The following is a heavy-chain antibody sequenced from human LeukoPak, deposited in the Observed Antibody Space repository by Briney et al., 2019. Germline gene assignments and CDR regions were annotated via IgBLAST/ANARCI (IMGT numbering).Heavy chain of an antibody. CDR2: INHSGST. J-gene: IGHJ3*02. D-gene: IGHD3-3*01. CDR1: GGSFSGYY. CDR3: ARARDTIFGVVIKPRDAFDI. Sequence: SETLSLTCAVYGGSFSGYYWSWIRQPPGKGLEWIGEINHSGSTNYNPSLKSRVTISVDTSKNQFSLKLSSVTAADTAVYYCARARDTIFGVVIKPRDAFDIWGQGTMVTVSS. V-gene: IGHV4-34*01.